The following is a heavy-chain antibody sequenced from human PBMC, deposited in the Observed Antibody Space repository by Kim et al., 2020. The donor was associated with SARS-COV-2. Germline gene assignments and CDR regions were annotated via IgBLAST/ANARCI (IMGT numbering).Heavy chain of an antibody. Sequence: ASVKVSCKASGYTFTGYYMHWVRQAPGQGLEWMGWINPNSGGTNYAQKFQGRVTMTRDTSISTAYMELSRLRSDDTAVYYCARASDRGSSWVYYYYGMDVWGQGTTVTVSS. CDR3: ARASDRGSSWVYYYYGMDV. D-gene: IGHD6-13*01. CDR1: GYTFTGYY. CDR2: INPNSGGT. V-gene: IGHV1-2*02. J-gene: IGHJ6*02.